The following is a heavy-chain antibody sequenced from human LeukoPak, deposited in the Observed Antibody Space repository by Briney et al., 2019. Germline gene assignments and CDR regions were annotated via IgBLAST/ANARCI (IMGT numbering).Heavy chain of an antibody. V-gene: IGHV4-39*07. CDR2: IYYSGST. J-gene: IGHJ4*02. Sequence: SETLSLTCIVSGGSISSSSYYWGWIRQPPGKGLEWIGSIYYSGSTYYNPSLKSRVTISVDTSKNQFSLKLSSVTAADTAVYYCAGVGVATTLFDYWGQGTLVTVSS. CDR1: GGSISSSSYY. D-gene: IGHD5-12*01. CDR3: AGVGVATTLFDY.